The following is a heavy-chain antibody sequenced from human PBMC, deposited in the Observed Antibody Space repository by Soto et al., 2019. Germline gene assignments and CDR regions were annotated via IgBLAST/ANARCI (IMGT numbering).Heavy chain of an antibody. CDR3: ARLNYYGSGGSPKGGYGMDV. D-gene: IGHD3-10*01. J-gene: IGHJ6*02. V-gene: IGHV4-39*01. CDR1: GGSISSSSYY. Sequence: SETLSLTCTVSGGSISSSSYYWGWIRQPPGKGLEWIGSIYYSGSTYYNPSLKSRVTISVDTSKNQFSLKLSSVTAADTAVYYCARLNYYGSGGSPKGGYGMDVWGQGTTVTVSS. CDR2: IYYSGST.